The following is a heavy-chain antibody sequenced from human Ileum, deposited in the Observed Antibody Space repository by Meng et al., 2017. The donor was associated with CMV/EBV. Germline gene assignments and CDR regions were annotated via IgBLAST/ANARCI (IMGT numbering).Heavy chain of an antibody. J-gene: IGHJ4*02. CDR3: ARGPGTNAFYVGDY. CDR2: INGDGRTT. D-gene: IGHD3-10*02. V-gene: IGHV3-74*01. CDR1: GFIFSTSW. Sequence: SGFIFSTSWLHWVRQAPGKWLVWVSRINGDGRTTTYADSVKGRFTISRDNAKNTLYLQMNSLRDEDTAVYYCARGPGTNAFYVGDYWGQGALVTVSS.